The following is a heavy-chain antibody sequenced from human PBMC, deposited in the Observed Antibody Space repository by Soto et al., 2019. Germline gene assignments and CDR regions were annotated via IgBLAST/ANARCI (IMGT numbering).Heavy chain of an antibody. Sequence: EVRLVESGGGLVQPGGSLRLSCAASGFTFRNYWLHWVRQVPGRGPVWVSGINNDGSGTFYADSVKGRFTISRDNAKNTLYLQMNSLRAEDTAVYYCGSLVEFWGQGTLVNVPS. CDR1: GFTFRNYW. CDR3: GSLVEF. J-gene: IGHJ4*02. CDR2: INNDGSGT. V-gene: IGHV3-74*01.